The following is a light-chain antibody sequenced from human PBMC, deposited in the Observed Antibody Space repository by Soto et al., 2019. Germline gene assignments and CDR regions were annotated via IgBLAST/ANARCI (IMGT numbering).Light chain of an antibody. CDR2: WAS. CDR3: QQYFTSPWT. CDR1: QSILDRSKNKYY. V-gene: IGKV4-1*01. Sequence: DIVMTQSPDSLAVSLDERATFNCKSSQSILDRSKNKYYLSWYQQKSGQPPKLLIYWASIRESGVPDRFTGSGSGTDFTLTISSLQAEDVAVYSCQQYFTSPWTFGQGTKVEI. J-gene: IGKJ1*01.